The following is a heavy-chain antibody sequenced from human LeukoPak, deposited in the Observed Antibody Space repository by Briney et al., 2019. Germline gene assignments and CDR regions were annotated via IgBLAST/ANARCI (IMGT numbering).Heavy chain of an antibody. CDR3: AKARPTYMFRGVPLDV. J-gene: IGHJ6*04. CDR2: ISYDESNQ. CDR1: GFTFSSYG. D-gene: IGHD3-10*01. Sequence: GGSLRLSCAPSGFTFSSYGMNWVRQAPAKGLDWVAAISYDESNQSYADSVKGRFTISRDNSKNTLYLQMNSPRAEDTAVYYCAKARPTYMFRGVPLDVWGKGTTVPVSS. V-gene: IGHV3-30*18.